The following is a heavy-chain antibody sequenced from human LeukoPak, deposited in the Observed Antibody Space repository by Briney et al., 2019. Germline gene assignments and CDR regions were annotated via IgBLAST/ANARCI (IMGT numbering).Heavy chain of an antibody. CDR2: ITTSGGST. J-gene: IGHJ3*02. D-gene: IGHD3-10*01. CDR1: GFTFSSYA. CDR3: AKDHYVSGRYDVFDI. Sequence: PGGSLRLSCAASGFTFSSYAMSWVRQAPGEGLEWVSSITTSGGSTYYADSVKGRFTISRDNAKNTLYLQMNSLRAEDTAVYYCAKDHYVSGRYDVFDIWGQGTMVTVSS. V-gene: IGHV3-23*01.